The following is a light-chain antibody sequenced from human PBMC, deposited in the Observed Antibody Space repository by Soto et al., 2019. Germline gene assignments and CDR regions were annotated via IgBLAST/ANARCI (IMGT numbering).Light chain of an antibody. V-gene: IGLV2-23*01. CDR1: SSDVGSYNL. CDR2: EGS. J-gene: IGLJ1*01. Sequence: ALTQPASVSGSPGQSITISCTGTSSDVGSYNLVSWYQQHPGKAPKLMIYEGSKRPSGVSNRFSGSKSGNTASLTISGLQAEDEADYYCCSYAGSRNYVFGTGTKLTVL. CDR3: CSYAGSRNYV.